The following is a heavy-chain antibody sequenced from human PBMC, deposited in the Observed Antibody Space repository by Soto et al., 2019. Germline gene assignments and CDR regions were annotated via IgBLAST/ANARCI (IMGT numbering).Heavy chain of an antibody. CDR3: ARGPLRIVGATTLDY. CDR2: IWDDGSNK. CDR1: GFTFSSYG. D-gene: IGHD1-26*01. Sequence: QVQLVESGGGVVQPGRSLRLSCAASGFTFSSYGMHWVRQAPGKGLEWVAVIWDDGSNKYYADSVKGRFTISRDNSKNTLYLQMNSLRAEDTAVYYCARGPLRIVGATTLDYWGQGTLVTVSS. V-gene: IGHV3-33*01. J-gene: IGHJ4*02.